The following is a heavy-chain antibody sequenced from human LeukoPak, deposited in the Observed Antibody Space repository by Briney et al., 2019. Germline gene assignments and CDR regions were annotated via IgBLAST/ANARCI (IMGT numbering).Heavy chain of an antibody. Sequence: SETLSLTCAVYGGSFSGYYWSWIRQPPGKGLEWIGEINHSGSTNYNPSLKSRVTISVDTSKSQFSLKLSSVTAADTAVYYCARGLIPKRQNIVGYGMDVWGQGTTVTVSS. CDR3: ARGLIPKRQNIVGYGMDV. CDR1: GGSFSGYY. D-gene: IGHD2-15*01. V-gene: IGHV4-34*01. CDR2: INHSGST. J-gene: IGHJ6*02.